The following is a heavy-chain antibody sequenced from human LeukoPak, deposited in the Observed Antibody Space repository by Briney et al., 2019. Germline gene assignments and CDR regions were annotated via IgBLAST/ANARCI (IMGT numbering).Heavy chain of an antibody. CDR1: GGSISSYY. V-gene: IGHV4-34*01. D-gene: IGHD1-26*01. Sequence: PSETLSLTCSVSGGSISSYYWSWIRQPPGKGLEWIGEINHSGSTNYNPSLKSRVTISVDTSKNQFSLKLSSVTAADTAVYYCARLGAVRFDPWGQGTLVTVSS. CDR2: INHSGST. CDR3: ARLGAVRFDP. J-gene: IGHJ5*02.